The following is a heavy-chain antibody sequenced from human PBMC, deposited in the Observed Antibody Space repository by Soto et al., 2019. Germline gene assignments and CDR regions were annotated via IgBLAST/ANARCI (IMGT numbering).Heavy chain of an antibody. Sequence: PGGSLRLSCAASGFTFSKYGMHWVRQAPGKGLEWVAVTSYDGTEKYYADSVKGRFSISRDNSKNILYLQMNSLRPEDTAVFYCAKDLASPGVYYYHAMDVWGQGTTVTVSS. CDR2: TSYDGTEK. J-gene: IGHJ6*02. D-gene: IGHD5-12*01. V-gene: IGHV3-30*18. CDR3: AKDLASPGVYYYHAMDV. CDR1: GFTFSKYG.